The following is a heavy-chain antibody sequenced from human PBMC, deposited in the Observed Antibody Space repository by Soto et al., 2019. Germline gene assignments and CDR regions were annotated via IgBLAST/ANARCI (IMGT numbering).Heavy chain of an antibody. CDR2: TYYRSKWYN. CDR1: GDSVSSNSAA. CDR3: ASTRYDFGSGYLTPNWFDP. Sequence: SETLSLTCAISGDSVSSNSAAWNWIRQSPSRGLEWLGRTYYRSKWYNDYAVSVKSRITINPDTSKNQFSLQLNSVTPEDTAVYYCASTRYDFGSGYLTPNWFDPWGQGTLVPVAS. D-gene: IGHD3-3*01. J-gene: IGHJ5*02. V-gene: IGHV6-1*01.